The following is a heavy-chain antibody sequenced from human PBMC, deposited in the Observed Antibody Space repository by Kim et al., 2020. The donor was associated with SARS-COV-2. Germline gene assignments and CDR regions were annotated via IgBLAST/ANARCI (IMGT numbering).Heavy chain of an antibody. V-gene: IGHV3-30-3*01. J-gene: IGHJ6*02. CDR3: ARDRWDTYGYSAMDV. D-gene: IGHD5-18*01. CDR2: MLYDGSTK. Sequence: GGSLRLSCAPSGFTFSRYAMHWVRQAPGKGLEWVAVMLYDGSTKYYAAPVKGRFTTSRDTSRNTLNLQMNSLRAEDTAVYYCARDRWDTYGYSAMDVWGPEGTVSVSS. CDR1: GFTFSRYA.